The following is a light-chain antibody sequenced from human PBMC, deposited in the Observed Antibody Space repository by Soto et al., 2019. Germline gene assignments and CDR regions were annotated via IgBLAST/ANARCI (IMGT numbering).Light chain of an antibody. J-gene: IGKJ1*01. CDR3: QQYVSSPPT. Sequence: EIVLTQSPGTLSLSPGERATLSCRASQSISSSYLAWYQQKPGQAPRLLIYDASSRATGIPDRFSGSGSGTDFTLTISRLEPEGFAVYYCQQYVSSPPTFGQGTKVDIK. CDR2: DAS. CDR1: QSISSSY. V-gene: IGKV3-20*01.